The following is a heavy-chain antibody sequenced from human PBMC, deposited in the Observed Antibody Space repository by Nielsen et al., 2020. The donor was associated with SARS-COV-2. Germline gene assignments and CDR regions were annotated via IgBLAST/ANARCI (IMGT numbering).Heavy chain of an antibody. CDR3: AREGHSQSVIVINSYVDY. CDR2: TSYDGSTT. Sequence: GGSLRLSCAASRFTFNRYGMHWVRQAPGKGLEWVAVTSYDGSTTSYADSVKGRFTISRDNSKNTLYLEMKSLRAEDTAVYYCAREGHSQSVIVINSYVDYWGQGTLVTVSS. J-gene: IGHJ4*02. V-gene: IGHV3-33*08. D-gene: IGHD3-10*01. CDR1: RFTFNRYG.